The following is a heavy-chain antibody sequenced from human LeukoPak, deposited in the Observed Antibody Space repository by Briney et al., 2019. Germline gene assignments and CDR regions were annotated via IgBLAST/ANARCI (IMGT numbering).Heavy chain of an antibody. CDR2: INSDGSST. J-gene: IGHJ6*02. CDR1: GFTFSSYW. D-gene: IGHD3-9*01. V-gene: IGHV3-74*01. Sequence: GGSLRLSYAASGFTFSSYWMHWVRQAPGKGLVWVSRINSDGSSTSYADSVKGRFTISRDNAKNTLYLQMSSLRAEDTAVYYCARVSVYYDILTGYYYYYGMDVWGQGTTVTVSS. CDR3: ARVSVYYDILTGYYYYYGMDV.